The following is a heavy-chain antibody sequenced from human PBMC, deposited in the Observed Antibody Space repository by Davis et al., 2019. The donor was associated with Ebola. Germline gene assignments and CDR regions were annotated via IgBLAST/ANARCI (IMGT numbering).Heavy chain of an antibody. CDR3: ARAQFPTTSDH. V-gene: IGHV1-69*02. Sequence: AASVKVSCKASGGTFSSYTISWVRQAPGQGLEWMGRIIPILGIANYAQKFQGRVTITADKSTSTAYLELSSLRSDETAVYYCARAQFPTTSDHWGQGTLVTVSS. CDR2: IIPILGIA. J-gene: IGHJ4*02. CDR1: GGTFSSYT. D-gene: IGHD1-1*01.